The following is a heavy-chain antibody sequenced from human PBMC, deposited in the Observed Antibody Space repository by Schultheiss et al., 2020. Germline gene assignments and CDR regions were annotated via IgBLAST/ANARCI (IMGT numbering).Heavy chain of an antibody. D-gene: IGHD2-2*01. V-gene: IGHV1-2*02. Sequence: ASVKVSCRAYGYTFTDYYMHWVRQPPAQGLEWMGWVNPHSGGTKYAQKFQGRVTMTRDTSISRAYMDMSGLRSDDTAVYYCATVRNRGQLLPLDYWGQGTLVTVSS. CDR2: VNPHSGGT. CDR3: ATVRNRGQLLPLDY. J-gene: IGHJ4*02. CDR1: GYTFTDYY.